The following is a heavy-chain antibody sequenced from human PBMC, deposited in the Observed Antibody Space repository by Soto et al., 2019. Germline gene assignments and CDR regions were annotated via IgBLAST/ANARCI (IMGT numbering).Heavy chain of an antibody. CDR2: ITSGGHYT. D-gene: IGHD2-21*02. J-gene: IGHJ3*01. V-gene: IGHV3-23*01. Sequence: GGSLRLSCAASGFTFSTLAMSWVRQAPGKGLEWVSAITSGGHYTYYADSVKGRFTISRDNSKNTVYLQMDGLKAEDTAIYYCAKDSPQVIVPTAVFNAFDLWGQGTMVTVSS. CDR3: AKDSPQVIVPTAVFNAFDL. CDR1: GFTFSTLA.